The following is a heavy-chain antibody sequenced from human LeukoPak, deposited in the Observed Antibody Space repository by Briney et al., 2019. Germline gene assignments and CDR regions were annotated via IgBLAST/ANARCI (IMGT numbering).Heavy chain of an antibody. V-gene: IGHV3-21*01. D-gene: IGHD5-12*01. Sequence: GGSLRLSCAASGFTLGAYTMNWVRQAPGKGLEWVSSISSSSSYIYYADSGTGRFTISRDNAKNSLYLQMNGLRAEDTAVYYCAREGYSGYEDGFYYYNGMDAWGQGTTVTVAS. CDR3: AREGYSGYEDGFYYYNGMDA. CDR2: ISSSSSYI. J-gene: IGHJ6*02. CDR1: GFTLGAYT.